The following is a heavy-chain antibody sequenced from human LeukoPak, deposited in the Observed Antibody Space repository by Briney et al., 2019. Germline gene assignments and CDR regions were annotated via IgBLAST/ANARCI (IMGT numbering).Heavy chain of an antibody. CDR1: GFTFDDYA. J-gene: IGHJ4*02. Sequence: GRSLRLSCAASGFTFDDYAMHWVRQAPGKGLEWVSHISSGSSTIYYADSVKGRFTISRDNAKNSLYLQMNSLRAEDTAVYYCARGLDYFDYWGQGTLVTVSS. CDR3: ARGLDYFDY. V-gene: IGHV3-48*04. D-gene: IGHD3/OR15-3a*01. CDR2: ISSGSSTI.